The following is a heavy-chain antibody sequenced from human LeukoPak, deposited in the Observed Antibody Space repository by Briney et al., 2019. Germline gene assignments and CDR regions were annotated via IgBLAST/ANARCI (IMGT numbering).Heavy chain of an antibody. J-gene: IGHJ5*02. Sequence: GGSLRLSCAASGFTFSGSAMHWVRQASGKGLEWVGRIRTKANNYATAYAASLEGRFTISRDDSKNTAYLQMNSLKTEDTAVYYCTRPLGYCTSTSCLNWFHPWGQGTLVTVSS. D-gene: IGHD2-2*01. CDR1: GFTFSGSA. CDR3: TRPLGYCTSTSCLNWFHP. V-gene: IGHV3-73*01. CDR2: IRTKANNYAT.